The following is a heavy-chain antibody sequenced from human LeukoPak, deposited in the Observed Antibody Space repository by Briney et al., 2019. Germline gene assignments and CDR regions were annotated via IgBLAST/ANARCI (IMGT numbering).Heavy chain of an antibody. CDR1: GFTFSTFA. CDR3: AGTFGPDIVGAPFDY. J-gene: IGHJ4*02. CDR2: IFPSGGEI. D-gene: IGHD1-26*01. Sequence: GGSLRLSCAASGFTFSTFAMIWVRQPPGKGLEWVSSIFPSGGEIHYADSVRGRFTISRDNSKNTLYLQMGSLRAEDMAVYYCAGTFGPDIVGAPFDYWGQGTLVTVSS. V-gene: IGHV3-23*01.